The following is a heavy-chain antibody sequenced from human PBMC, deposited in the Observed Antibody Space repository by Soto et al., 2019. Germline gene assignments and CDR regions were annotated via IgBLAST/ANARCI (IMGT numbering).Heavy chain of an antibody. D-gene: IGHD6-13*01. V-gene: IGHV1-69*01. J-gene: IGHJ4*02. CDR2: IIPIFGTA. Sequence: QVQLVQSGAEVKKPGSSVKVSCKASGGTFSSYAISWVRQAPGQGLEWLGGIIPIFGTANYAQKFQCRVTITADESTSTAYMELSGLKSEDTAVYYCAAHWCGSSCRQGYFDYCGQGTLVTVSS. CDR3: AAHWCGSSCRQGYFDY. CDR1: GGTFSSYA.